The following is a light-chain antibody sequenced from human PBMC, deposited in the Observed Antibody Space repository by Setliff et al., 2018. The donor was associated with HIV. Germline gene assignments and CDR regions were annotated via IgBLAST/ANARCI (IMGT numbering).Light chain of an antibody. Sequence: QSVLTQPPPASGIPGQRVTISCSGSSSNIGSNTVNWYQQVPGTAPKLLIYKNNQRPSGVPDRFSGPKSGTSASLAISGLQSVDEADYYCAAWDDSLSVFVFGTGTKVTVL. CDR1: SSNIGSNT. V-gene: IGLV1-44*01. CDR3: AAWDDSLSVFV. J-gene: IGLJ1*01. CDR2: KNN.